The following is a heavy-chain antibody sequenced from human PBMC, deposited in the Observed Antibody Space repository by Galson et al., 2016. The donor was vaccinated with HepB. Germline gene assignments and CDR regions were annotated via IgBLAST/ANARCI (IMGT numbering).Heavy chain of an antibody. CDR1: GDSVSSNTVV. Sequence: CAISGDSVSSNTVVWNWIRQTPSRGLEWLGRTYFRSRWYHDYAVSVRSRLTINADTSANQFSLELKSVTPEDTAVYYCARAAGNYYFEQYYFDSWGLGALGTVSS. CDR3: ARAAGNYYFEQYYFDS. V-gene: IGHV6-1*01. J-gene: IGHJ4*02. CDR2: TYFRSRWYH. D-gene: IGHD2/OR15-2a*01.